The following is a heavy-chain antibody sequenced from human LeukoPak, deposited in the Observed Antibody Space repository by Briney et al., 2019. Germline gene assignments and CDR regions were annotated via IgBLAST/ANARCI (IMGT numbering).Heavy chain of an antibody. CDR3: ARQRGYSSSWSRRTFDY. D-gene: IGHD6-13*01. J-gene: IGHJ4*02. V-gene: IGHV4-59*01. Sequence: SETLSLTCTVSGGSISSYYWSWIRQPPGKGPEWIGYIYYSGSTNYNPSLKSRVTISVDSSKNQFSLKLSSVTAADTAVYYCARQRGYSSSWSRRTFDYWGQGTLVTVSS. CDR2: IYYSGST. CDR1: GGSISSYY.